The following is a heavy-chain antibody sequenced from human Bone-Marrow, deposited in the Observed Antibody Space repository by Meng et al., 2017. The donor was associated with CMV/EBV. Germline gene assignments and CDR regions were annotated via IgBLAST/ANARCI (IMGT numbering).Heavy chain of an antibody. CDR3: ARAPDNWSYVPSDY. Sequence: GESLKISCAASGFTFSSYWMSWVRQAPGKGLEWVANIKQDGSEKYYVDSVKGRFTISRDNAKNSLYLQMNSLRAEDTAVYYCARAPDNWSYVPSDYWGQGTLVTVSP. J-gene: IGHJ4*02. CDR2: IKQDGSEK. D-gene: IGHD1-7*01. V-gene: IGHV3-7*01. CDR1: GFTFSSYW.